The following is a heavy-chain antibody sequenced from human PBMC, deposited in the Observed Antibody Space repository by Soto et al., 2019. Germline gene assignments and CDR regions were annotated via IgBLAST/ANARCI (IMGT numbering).Heavy chain of an antibody. J-gene: IGHJ4*02. CDR1: GGSISSGDYD. V-gene: IGHV4-30-4*01. CDR2: IYNSGNT. CDR3: ARGPSGDKVDY. D-gene: IGHD1-26*01. Sequence: QVQLQESGPGLVEPSQTLSLTCTVSGGSISSGDYDWSWIRQPPGKDLEWIGHIYNSGNTYSNPSLNSRVTISVDTSKNQSSLKLSSVTAADTAVYYCARGPSGDKVDYWGQGTLVTVSS.